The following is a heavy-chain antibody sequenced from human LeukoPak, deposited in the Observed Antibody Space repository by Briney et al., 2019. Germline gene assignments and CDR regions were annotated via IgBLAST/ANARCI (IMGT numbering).Heavy chain of an antibody. CDR1: GYTFTGYY. D-gene: IGHD3-10*01. Sequence: GSVKVSCKASGYTFTGYYMHWVRQAPGQGLEWMGWINPNSGGTNYAQKFQGRVTMTRDTSISTAYMELSRLRSDDTAVYYCARAMVRGVISYYYYMDVWGKGTTVTISS. CDR3: ARAMVRGVISYYYYMDV. V-gene: IGHV1-2*02. J-gene: IGHJ6*03. CDR2: INPNSGGT.